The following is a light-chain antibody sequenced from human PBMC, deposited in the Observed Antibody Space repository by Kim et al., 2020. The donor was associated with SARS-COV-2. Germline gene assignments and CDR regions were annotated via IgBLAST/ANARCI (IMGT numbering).Light chain of an antibody. J-gene: IGKJ4*01. CDR2: GAS. CDR3: QQYGSSPRLT. V-gene: IGKV3-20*01. CDR1: QSVSSSY. Sequence: PGVRATLSCRASQSVSSSYLAWYQQKPGQAPRLLIYGASSRATGIPDRFSGSGSGTDFTLTISRLEPEDFAVYYCQQYGSSPRLTFGGGTKVDIK.